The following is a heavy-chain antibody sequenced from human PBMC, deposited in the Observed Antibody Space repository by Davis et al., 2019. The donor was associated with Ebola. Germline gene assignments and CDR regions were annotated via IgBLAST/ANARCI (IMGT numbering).Heavy chain of an antibody. CDR1: GGSISSSY. CDR2: IHYSGNT. Sequence: GSLRLSCTVSGGSISSSYWSWIRQPPGKGLEYIGYIHYSGNTNYNPSLKSRVTMSVDTSKNQFSLKLSSVTAADTAVYYCARGFVVAATLGGYFDYWGQGTLVTVSS. D-gene: IGHD2-15*01. CDR3: ARGFVVAATLGGYFDY. V-gene: IGHV4-59*01. J-gene: IGHJ4*02.